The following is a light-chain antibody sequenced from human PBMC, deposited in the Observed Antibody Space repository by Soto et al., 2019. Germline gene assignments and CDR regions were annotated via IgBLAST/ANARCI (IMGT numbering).Light chain of an antibody. CDR1: QAITHD. V-gene: IGKV1-17*01. J-gene: IGKJ1*01. Sequence: DIQMTQSPSSLSASVGDRVTITCRASQAITHDFGWYQQKPGKAPKRLIYAVSTLQSGVPSRFSGSGSGTEFTLTISSLQPEEWATYYCLQHETYPRTFGQGTKVDIK. CDR2: AVS. CDR3: LQHETYPRT.